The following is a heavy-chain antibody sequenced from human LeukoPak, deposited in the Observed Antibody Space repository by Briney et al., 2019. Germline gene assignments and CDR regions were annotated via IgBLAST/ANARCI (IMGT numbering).Heavy chain of an antibody. CDR1: GFTFSDYY. V-gene: IGHV3-11*04. CDR3: AREVIYSYGRDFDY. J-gene: IGHJ4*02. D-gene: IGHD5-18*01. CDR2: IGSSGSAI. Sequence: PGGSLRLSCAASGFTFSDYYMNWIRQAPGKGLEWVSYIGSSGSAIYYADSVKGRFTISRDNAKNSLYLQMNSLRAEDTAVYYCAREVIYSYGRDFDYWGQGTLVTVSS.